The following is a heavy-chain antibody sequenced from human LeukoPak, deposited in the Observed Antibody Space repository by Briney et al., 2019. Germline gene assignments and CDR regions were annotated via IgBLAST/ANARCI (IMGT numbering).Heavy chain of an antibody. CDR3: ASEMATASGAFDI. D-gene: IGHD5-24*01. V-gene: IGHV1-69*13. Sequence: SVTVSFTASGGTFSSYAISWVRQAPGQGLEWMGGIIPIFGTANYAQKFQGRVTITADESTSTAYMELSSLRSEDTAVYYCASEMATASGAFDIWGQGTMVTVSS. CDR2: IIPIFGTA. CDR1: GGTFSSYA. J-gene: IGHJ3*02.